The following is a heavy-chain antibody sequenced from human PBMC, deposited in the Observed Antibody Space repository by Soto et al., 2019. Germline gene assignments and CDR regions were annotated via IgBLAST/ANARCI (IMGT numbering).Heavy chain of an antibody. V-gene: IGHV1-18*01. CDR1: GYTFTSYG. J-gene: IGHJ5*02. CDR3: AMDIGDCSGGSCYAFDP. D-gene: IGHD2-15*01. Sequence: ASVKVSCKASGYTFTSYGISWVRQAPGQGLEWMGWISAYNGNTNYSQKLQGRVTMTTDTSTSTAYMELSSLRSEDTAVYYCAMDIGDCSGGSCYAFDPWGQGTLVTVSS. CDR2: ISAYNGNT.